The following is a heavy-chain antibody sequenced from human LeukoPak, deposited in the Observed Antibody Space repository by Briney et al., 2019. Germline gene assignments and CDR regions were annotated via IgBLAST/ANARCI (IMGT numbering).Heavy chain of an antibody. Sequence: SETLSLTCTVSGGSISSYYWSWIRQPAGKGLEWIGRIYTSGSTNYNPSLKSRVTISVDTSKNQFSLKLSSVTAADTAVYYCARNTRRIVVVPAAFDYWGQGTLVTVSS. CDR2: IYTSGST. CDR1: GGSISSYY. J-gene: IGHJ4*02. CDR3: ARNTRRIVVVPAAFDY. D-gene: IGHD2-2*01. V-gene: IGHV4-4*07.